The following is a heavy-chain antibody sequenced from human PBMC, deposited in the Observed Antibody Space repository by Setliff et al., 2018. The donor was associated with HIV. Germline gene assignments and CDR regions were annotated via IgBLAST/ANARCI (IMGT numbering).Heavy chain of an antibody. J-gene: IGHJ3*02. CDR3: ARGSMSMVMFILVSAFDI. D-gene: IGHD2-21*01. Sequence: VSCKASGYSFTTHDINWVRQSPGQGLEWMGWMNPDSGNTFYAQKFKGRVTMTRDTSTNTAYMELSSLTSDDTAVYFCARGSMSMVMFILVSAFDIWGQGTLVTVS. V-gene: IGHV1-8*02. CDR1: GYSFTTHD. CDR2: MNPDSGNT.